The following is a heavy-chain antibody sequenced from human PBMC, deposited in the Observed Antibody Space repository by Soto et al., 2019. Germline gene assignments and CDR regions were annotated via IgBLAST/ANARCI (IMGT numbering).Heavy chain of an antibody. D-gene: IGHD5-12*01. J-gene: IGHJ4*02. CDR1: GDSISSFY. Sequence: SETLSLTCTVSGDSISSFYWSWIRQPPGKGLEWIGYIYYSGSTNYNPSLKSRVTISVDTSKNQFSLKLSSVTAADTAVYYCARGRRDGYNRVNFDYWGQGTLVTVSS. V-gene: IGHV4-59*08. CDR3: ARGRRDGYNRVNFDY. CDR2: IYYSGST.